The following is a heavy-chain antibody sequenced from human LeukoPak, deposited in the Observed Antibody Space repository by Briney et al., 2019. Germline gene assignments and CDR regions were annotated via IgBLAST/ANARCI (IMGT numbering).Heavy chain of an antibody. CDR2: ISYDGSNK. V-gene: IGHV3-30*18. CDR3: AKSPSTVTTESY. CDR1: GFTFSSYG. D-gene: IGHD4-17*01. J-gene: IGHJ4*02. Sequence: QPGSSLRLSCAASGFTFSSYGMHWVRQAPGKGLEWVAVISYDGSNKYYADSVKGRFTISRDNSKNTLYLQMSSLRAEDTAVYYCAKSPSTVTTESYWGQGTLVTVSS.